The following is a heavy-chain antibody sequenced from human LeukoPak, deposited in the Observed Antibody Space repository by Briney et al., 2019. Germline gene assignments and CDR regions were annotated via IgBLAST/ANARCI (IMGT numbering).Heavy chain of an antibody. J-gene: IGHJ5*02. CDR1: GYTLTELS. V-gene: IGHV1-24*01. Sequence: ASVKVSCKVSGYTLTELSMHWVRQAPGKGLEWMGGFDPEDGETIYAQKFQGRVTMTEDTSTDTAYMELSSLRSEDTAVYYCATGGSSTRPRKYWFGPWGQGTLVTVSS. D-gene: IGHD2-2*01. CDR3: ATGGSSTRPRKYWFGP. CDR2: FDPEDGET.